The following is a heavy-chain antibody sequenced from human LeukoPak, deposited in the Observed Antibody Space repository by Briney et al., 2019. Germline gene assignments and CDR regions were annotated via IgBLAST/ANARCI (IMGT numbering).Heavy chain of an antibody. D-gene: IGHD6-19*01. CDR3: ARPQGSGWTNYYGMEV. V-gene: IGHV1-2*02. CDR2: IDPNSGDT. J-gene: IGHJ6*02. Sequence: ASVRVSCKASGYTFTGYYMHWVRQAPGQGLEWMGWIDPNSGDTNYAQKFQGRVTMTRDTSIRTAYMELSSLRSDETAVYYCARPQGSGWTNYYGMEVWGQGTTVTVSS. CDR1: GYTFTGYY.